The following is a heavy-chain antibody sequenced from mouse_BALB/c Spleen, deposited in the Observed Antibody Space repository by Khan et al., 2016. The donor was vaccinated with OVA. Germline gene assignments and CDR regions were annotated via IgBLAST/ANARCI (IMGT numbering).Heavy chain of an antibody. V-gene: IGHV1-26*01. CDR3: ARGLFDV. Sequence: EVQLQQSGPELVKPGASVKMSCKASGYTFTDYYMKWMKKSHGKSLEWIGDINPNNGDTFYNQKFKDKATLTVDKSSSTAYMQLNSLTSEDSAVYYCARGLFDVWGAGTTVTVSS. CDR1: GYTFTDYY. CDR2: INPNNGDT. J-gene: IGHJ1*01.